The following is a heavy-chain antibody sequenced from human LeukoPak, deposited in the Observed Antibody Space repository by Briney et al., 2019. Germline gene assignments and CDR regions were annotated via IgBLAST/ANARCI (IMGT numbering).Heavy chain of an antibody. CDR3: ARQGVPFNIDY. J-gene: IGHJ4*02. CDR2: IYYSGST. D-gene: IGHD2/OR15-2a*01. Sequence: SETLSLTCTVSGGSISSYYWSWIRQPPGKGLEWIGYIYYSGSTNYNPSLKSRVTISVDTSKNQFSPKLSSVTAADTAVYYCARQGVPFNIDYWGQGTLVTVSS. V-gene: IGHV4-59*08. CDR1: GGSISSYY.